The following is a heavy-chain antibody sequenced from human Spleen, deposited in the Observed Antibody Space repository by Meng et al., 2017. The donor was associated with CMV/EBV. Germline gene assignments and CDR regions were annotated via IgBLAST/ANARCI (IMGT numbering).Heavy chain of an antibody. J-gene: IGHJ4*02. CDR1: GGSISTYH. CDR2: IYYSGST. Sequence: SETLSLTCNVSGGSISTYHWSWIRQPPGRGLEWIGYIYYSGSTNYNPSLKSRVTISVDTSKNQFSLKLSSVTAADTAVYYCATSQGGSGWYFVYWGQGTLVTVSS. D-gene: IGHD6-19*01. V-gene: IGHV4-59*01. CDR3: ATSQGGSGWYFVY.